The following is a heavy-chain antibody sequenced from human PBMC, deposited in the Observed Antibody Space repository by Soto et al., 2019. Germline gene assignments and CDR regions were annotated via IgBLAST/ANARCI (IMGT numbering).Heavy chain of an antibody. J-gene: IGHJ4*02. CDR1: GFTFSSYS. Sequence: EVQLVESGGGLVKPGGSLRLSCAASGFTFSSYSMHWVRQAPGKGLEWVSSISSSSTYIKYADTVKGRFTISRDNAKNSLYLQMNSLRAEDTAVYYCARGEGYFDWYAPRVWGQGTLVTVSS. V-gene: IGHV3-21*01. D-gene: IGHD3-9*01. CDR3: ARGEGYFDWYAPRV. CDR2: ISSSSTYI.